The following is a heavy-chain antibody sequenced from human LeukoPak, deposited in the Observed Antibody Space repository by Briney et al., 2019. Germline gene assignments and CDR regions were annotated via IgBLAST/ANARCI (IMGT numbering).Heavy chain of an antibody. J-gene: IGHJ4*02. Sequence: SETLSLTCAVYGGAFSGYYWSWIRQPPGKGLDGIGEINHSGSTNYNPSLKSRVTISVDTSKNQFSLKLSSVTAADTAVYYCAGDIVATRTFGYWGQGTLVTVSS. CDR2: INHSGST. D-gene: IGHD5-12*01. V-gene: IGHV4-34*01. CDR3: AGDIVATRTFGY. CDR1: GGAFSGYY.